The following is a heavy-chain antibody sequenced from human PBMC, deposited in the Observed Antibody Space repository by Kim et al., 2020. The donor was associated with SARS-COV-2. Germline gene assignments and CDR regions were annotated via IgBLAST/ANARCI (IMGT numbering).Heavy chain of an antibody. V-gene: IGHV1-69*13. CDR2: IIPIFGTA. CDR1: GGTFSSYA. D-gene: IGHD3-3*01. CDR3: ARDVYYDLDFQH. Sequence: SVKVSCKASGGTFSSYAISWVRQAPGQGLEWMGGIIPIFGTANYAQKFQGRVTITADESTSTAYMELSSLRSEDTAVYYCARDVYYDLDFQHWGQGTLVTVSS. J-gene: IGHJ1*01.